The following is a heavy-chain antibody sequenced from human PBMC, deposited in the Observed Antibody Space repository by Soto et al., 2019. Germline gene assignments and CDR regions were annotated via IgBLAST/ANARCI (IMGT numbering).Heavy chain of an antibody. CDR3: ARELWFGESGWFDP. CDR1: GFTFSSYW. J-gene: IGHJ5*02. V-gene: IGHV3-7*01. CDR2: IKQDGSEK. D-gene: IGHD3-10*01. Sequence: EVQLVESGGGLVQPGGSLRLSCAASGFTFSSYWMSWVRQAPGKGLEWVANIKQDGSEKYYVDSVKGRFTISRDNAKNSLYLQMNSLRAEDMAVYYCARELWFGESGWFDPWGQGTLVTVSS.